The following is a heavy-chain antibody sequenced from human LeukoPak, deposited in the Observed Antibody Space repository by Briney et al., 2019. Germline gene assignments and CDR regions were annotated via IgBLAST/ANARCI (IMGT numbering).Heavy chain of an antibody. CDR1: GFSFSSYG. CDR3: AKDRSTYYYDSSGYYPDAFDI. J-gene: IGHJ3*02. D-gene: IGHD3-22*01. V-gene: IGHV3-30*18. CDR2: ISYDGSNK. Sequence: GGSLRLSCAASGFSFSSYGIHWVRQAPGKGLEWVAVISYDGSNKYYADSVKGRFTISRDNSKNTLYLQMNSLRAEDTAVYYCAKDRSTYYYDSSGYYPDAFDIWGQGTMVTVSS.